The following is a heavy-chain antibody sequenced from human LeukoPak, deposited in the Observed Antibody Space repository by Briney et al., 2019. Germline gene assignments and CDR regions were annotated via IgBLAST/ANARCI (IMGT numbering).Heavy chain of an antibody. V-gene: IGHV3-48*04. CDR2: ITSSSGTM. CDR3: ARDRLMGY. J-gene: IGHJ4*02. CDR1: GFTFSTYS. Sequence: GALRLSCAASGFTFSTYSMNWVRQAPGRGLEWISYITSSSGTMDYADSVKGRFTISRDNAKNSLYLQLNSLRAEDTAVYYCARDRLMGYWGQGTLVTVSS. D-gene: IGHD2-8*01.